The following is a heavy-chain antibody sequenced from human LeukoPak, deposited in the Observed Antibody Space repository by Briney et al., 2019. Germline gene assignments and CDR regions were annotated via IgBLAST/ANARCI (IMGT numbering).Heavy chain of an antibody. CDR2: MRHSGST. CDR1: GASISAYY. V-gene: IGHV4-59*01. D-gene: IGHD5-24*01. Sequence: SETLSLTCTVSGASISAYYWSWIRQPPGKGLEWVGYMRHSGSTNYNPSLKGRVTISPDTSKNHFSLRLTSVTAADTAVYYCARGGPDLAMATTIDYWGQGTLVTVYS. CDR3: ARGGPDLAMATTIDY. J-gene: IGHJ4*02.